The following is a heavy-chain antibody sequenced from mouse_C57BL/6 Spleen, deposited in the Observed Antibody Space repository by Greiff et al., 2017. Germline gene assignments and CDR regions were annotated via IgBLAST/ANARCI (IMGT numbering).Heavy chain of an antibody. D-gene: IGHD3-2*02. CDR3: ARSGQAFAY. CDR2: IYPGDGDT. CDR1: GYAFSSSW. Sequence: ESGPELVKPGASVKISCKASGYAFSSSWMNWVKQRPGKGLEWIGRIYPGDGDTNYNGKFKGKATLTADKSSSTAYMQLSSLTSEDSAVYFCARSGQAFAYWGQGTLVTVSA. J-gene: IGHJ3*01. V-gene: IGHV1-82*01.